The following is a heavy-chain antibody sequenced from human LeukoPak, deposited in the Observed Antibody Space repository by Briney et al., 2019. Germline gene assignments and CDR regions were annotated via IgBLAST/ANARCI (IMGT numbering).Heavy chain of an antibody. Sequence: SETLSLXCAVYGGSFSGYYWSWIRQPPGKGLEWIGEINHSGSTNYNPSLKSRVTISVDTSKNQFSLKLSSVTAADTAVYYCARGYCSGGSCYRPRYDAFDIWGQGTMVTVSS. CDR1: GGSFSGYY. J-gene: IGHJ3*02. CDR2: INHSGST. D-gene: IGHD2-15*01. CDR3: ARGYCSGGSCYRPRYDAFDI. V-gene: IGHV4-34*01.